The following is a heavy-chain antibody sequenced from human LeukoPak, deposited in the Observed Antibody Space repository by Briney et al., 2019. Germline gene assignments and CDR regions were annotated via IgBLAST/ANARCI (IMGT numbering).Heavy chain of an antibody. J-gene: IGHJ3*02. CDR1: GGSISSGSYY. D-gene: IGHD2-2*01. CDR2: VYTSGTT. CDR3: ARDCSSTSCYRGAFDI. V-gene: IGHV4-61*02. Sequence: SETLSLTCTVSGGSISSGSYYWSWIRQPAGKGLEWIGRVYTSGTTNYNPSLKSRVTISVDTSKNQFSLKLSSVTAADTAVYYCARDCSSTSCYRGAFDIWGQGTMVTVSS.